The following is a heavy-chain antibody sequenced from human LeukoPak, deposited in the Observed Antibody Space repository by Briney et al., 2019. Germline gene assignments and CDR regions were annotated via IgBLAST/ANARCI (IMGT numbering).Heavy chain of an antibody. D-gene: IGHD6-13*01. Sequence: SETLSLTCAVYGGSISGYYWSWIRQPPGKGLEWIGEINHSGSTNYNPSLKSRVTISVDTSKNQFSLKLSSVTAADTAVYYCARRVRGYSSNWYYFDYWGQGTLVTVSS. J-gene: IGHJ4*02. V-gene: IGHV4-34*01. CDR3: ARRVRGYSSNWYYFDY. CDR2: INHSGST. CDR1: GGSISGYY.